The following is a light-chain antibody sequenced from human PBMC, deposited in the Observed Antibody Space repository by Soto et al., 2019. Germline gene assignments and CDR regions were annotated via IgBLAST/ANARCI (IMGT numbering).Light chain of an antibody. CDR1: QSVSSSY. J-gene: IGKJ2*01. Sequence: EIVLTQSPGTLSLSPGERATLSCRASQSVSSSYLAWYQQKPGQAPRLLIYGASSRATGIPDRFSGSGSGTDFTLTISRLEPEDSATYYCHQYDNVPQTFGQGTKLEIK. CDR3: HQYDNVPQT. CDR2: GAS. V-gene: IGKV3-20*01.